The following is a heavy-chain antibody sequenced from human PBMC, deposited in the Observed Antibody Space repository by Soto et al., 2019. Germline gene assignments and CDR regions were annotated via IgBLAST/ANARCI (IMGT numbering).Heavy chain of an antibody. Sequence: EVQLVESGGGLIQPGGSLRLSCAASGFTVSSNYMSWVRQAPGKGLEWVSVIYSGDTTYYADSVKGRFTICRDHSKTTLYLQVNSLRAVDSAVYYCARAHRTLYGMDVWGQGTTVTVSS. J-gene: IGHJ6*02. CDR1: GFTVSSNY. V-gene: IGHV3-53*01. CDR2: IYSGDTT. CDR3: ARAHRTLYGMDV.